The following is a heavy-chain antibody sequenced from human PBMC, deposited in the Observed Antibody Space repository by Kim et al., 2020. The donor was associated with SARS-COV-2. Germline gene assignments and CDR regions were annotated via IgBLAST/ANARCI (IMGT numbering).Heavy chain of an antibody. CDR2: ISYDGNNK. CDR1: GFTFSSYG. V-gene: IGHV3-30*18. D-gene: IGHD2-15*01. CDR3: AKDPRYCSGGRCYPGGY. Sequence: GGSLRLSCAASGFTFSSYGMHWVRQAPGKGLEWVAVISYDGNNKYYADSVKGRFTISRDNSKNTLYLQMNSLRAEDTAVYYCAKDPRYCSGGRCYPGGYWGQGTLVTVSS. J-gene: IGHJ1*01.